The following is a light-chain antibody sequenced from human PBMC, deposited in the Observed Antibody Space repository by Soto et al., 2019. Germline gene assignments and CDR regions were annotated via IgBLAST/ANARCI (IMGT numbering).Light chain of an antibody. V-gene: IGLV2-23*02. CDR1: SSDVGGYDR. J-gene: IGLJ3*02. Sequence: QSALTQPASVSGSPGQSIAISRTGSSSDVGGYDRVSWYKQHPGEAPTLMIFEVNKRPSGVSDRFSGSKSGNTASLTISGLQAEDEADYYCCSSVGGPNWVFGGGTKVTVL. CDR2: EVN. CDR3: CSSVGGPNWV.